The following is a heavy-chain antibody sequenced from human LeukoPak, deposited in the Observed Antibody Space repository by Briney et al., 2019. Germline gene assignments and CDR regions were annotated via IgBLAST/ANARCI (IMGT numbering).Heavy chain of an antibody. Sequence: PSETLSLTCTVSGGSISSYYWSWFRQTPGKGPEWIGYIYYSGSTKYNPSLKSRVTISVDRSKNQFSLKLNSVTAADTAVYYCARYWGLQLWPHWYFDLWGRGSLVTVSS. CDR1: GGSISSYY. V-gene: IGHV4-59*01. CDR3: ARYWGLQLWPHWYFDL. CDR2: IYYSGST. J-gene: IGHJ2*01. D-gene: IGHD5-18*01.